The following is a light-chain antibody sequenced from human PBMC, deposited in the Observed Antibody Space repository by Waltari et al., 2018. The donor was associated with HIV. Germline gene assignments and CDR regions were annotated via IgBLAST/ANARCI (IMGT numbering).Light chain of an antibody. CDR2: EVT. CDR1: NSDVGSYDL. V-gene: IGLV2-23*02. Sequence: QSALTQPASVSGSPGQSVTISCAGSNSDVGSYDLVSWYQHHPGKAPKPLIYEVTKRPSGVSNRFSGSKSGNTASLTISGLQAEDEADYYCCSYAGSHTFVVFGGGTKLTVL. J-gene: IGLJ2*01. CDR3: CSYAGSHTFVV.